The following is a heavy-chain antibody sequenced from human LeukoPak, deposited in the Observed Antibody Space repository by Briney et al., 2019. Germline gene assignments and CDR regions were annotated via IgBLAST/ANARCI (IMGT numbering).Heavy chain of an antibody. J-gene: IGHJ4*02. CDR3: AKRVSYSSGSHFDY. V-gene: IGHV3-23*01. CDR2: ISGSGGST. D-gene: IGHD3-10*01. Sequence: PGGSLRLSCAASGFTFSSYAISWVRQAPGKGLEWVSAISGSGGSTYYADSVKGRFTISRDNSKNTLYLQMNSLRAGDTAVYYCAKRVSYSSGSHFDYWGQGTLVTVSS. CDR1: GFTFSSYA.